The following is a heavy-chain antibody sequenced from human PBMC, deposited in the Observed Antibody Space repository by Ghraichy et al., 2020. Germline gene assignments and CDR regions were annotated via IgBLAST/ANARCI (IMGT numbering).Heavy chain of an antibody. CDR2: ISGSGGST. CDR1: GFTFSSYA. D-gene: IGHD6-13*01. Sequence: GGSLRLSCAASGFTFSSYAMSWVRQAPGKGLEWVSAISGSGGSTYYADSVKGRFTISRDNSKNKLYLQMNSLRAEDTAVYYCGLAAAGPEGDYWGQGTLVTVSS. J-gene: IGHJ4*02. CDR3: GLAAAGPEGDY. V-gene: IGHV3-23*01.